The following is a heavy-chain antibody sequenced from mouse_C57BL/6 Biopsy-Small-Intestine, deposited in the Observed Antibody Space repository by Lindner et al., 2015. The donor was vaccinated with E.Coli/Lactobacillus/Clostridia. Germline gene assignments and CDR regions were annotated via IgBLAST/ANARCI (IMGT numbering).Heavy chain of an antibody. J-gene: IGHJ2*01. CDR3: VSNDGYYFDY. CDR2: IRSKSNNYAT. V-gene: IGHV10-1*01. CDR1: GFSFNTYA. Sequence: QLQESGGGLVQLKGSLKLSCAASGFSFNTYAMNWVRQAPGKGLEWVARIRSKSNNYATYYADSVKDRFTISRDDSESMLYLQMNNLKTEDTAMYYCVSNDGYYFDYWGQGTTLTVSS. D-gene: IGHD2-3*01.